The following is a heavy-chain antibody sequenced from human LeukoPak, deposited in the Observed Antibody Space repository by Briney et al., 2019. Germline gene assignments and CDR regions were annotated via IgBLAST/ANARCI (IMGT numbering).Heavy chain of an antibody. V-gene: IGHV3-23*01. J-gene: IGHJ5*02. CDR3: AKSQPAAISWFDP. D-gene: IGHD2-2*02. CDR2: ISFSGGST. CDR1: GFTFSIYA. Sequence: PGGSLRLSCAASGFTFSIYAMNWVRQAPGKGLEWVSAISFSGGSTYYADSVKGRFTISRDNSKNTLYLQMNSPRVEDTAVYYCAKSQPAAISWFDPWGQGTLVTVSS.